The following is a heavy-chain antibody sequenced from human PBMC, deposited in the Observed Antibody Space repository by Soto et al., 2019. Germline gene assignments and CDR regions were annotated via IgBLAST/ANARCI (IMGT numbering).Heavy chain of an antibody. Sequence: ASVKVSCKSSGYTFTNYAIHWVRQAPGQTLEWMGWINAGDGYTKYSQTFQGRVTITRDTSASTAYMELSSLRSEDTAVYYCARGPAGYYDSVGYFPYYFDYWAQETLVTVSS. CDR3: ARGPAGYYDSVGYFPYYFDY. CDR1: GYTFTNYA. J-gene: IGHJ4*01. D-gene: IGHD3-22*01. CDR2: INAGDGYT. V-gene: IGHV1-3*01.